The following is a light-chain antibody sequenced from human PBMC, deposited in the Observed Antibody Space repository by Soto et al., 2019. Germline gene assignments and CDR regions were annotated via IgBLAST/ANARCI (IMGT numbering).Light chain of an antibody. J-gene: IGLJ1*01. V-gene: IGLV2-14*01. CDR1: SSDVGGYTY. Sequence: QSALTQPASVSGSPGQSITISCTGTSSDVGGYTYVSWYQQHPLKAPKLLIYDVTNRPSGVSDRFSGSKSGNTASLTISGLQAEDEADYYCSSYTCSSTPYVFGTGTKLTVL. CDR3: SSYTCSSTPYV. CDR2: DVT.